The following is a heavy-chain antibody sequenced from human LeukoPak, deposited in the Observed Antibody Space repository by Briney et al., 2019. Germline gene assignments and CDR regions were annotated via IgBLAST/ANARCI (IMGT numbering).Heavy chain of an antibody. Sequence: GGSLRLSCVASGFTFSSSWMTWVRQAPGKGLEWVSAISGSGGSTYYADSVKGRFTISRDNSKNTLYLQMNSLRAEDTAVYYCAKPPAAVDYWGQGTLVTVSS. V-gene: IGHV3-23*01. D-gene: IGHD2-2*01. CDR1: GFTFSSSW. CDR2: ISGSGGST. CDR3: AKPPAAVDY. J-gene: IGHJ4*02.